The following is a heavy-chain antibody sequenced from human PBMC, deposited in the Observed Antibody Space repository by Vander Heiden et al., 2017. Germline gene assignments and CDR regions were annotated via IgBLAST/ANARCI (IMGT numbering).Heavy chain of an antibody. Sequence: QVHLQESAPGRLKPSETLFLACNVTGDSISNYYWNWIRQLPGEGLEWIGHIFYSGTTNYNPSLRSRVTISLDRSKKQFSLRLNSVTAADAAVYYCARGGLGTTTHWGQGTLVAVSS. D-gene: IGHD1-26*01. CDR2: IFYSGTT. J-gene: IGHJ4*02. CDR3: ARGGLGTTTH. V-gene: IGHV4-59*01. CDR1: GDSISNYY.